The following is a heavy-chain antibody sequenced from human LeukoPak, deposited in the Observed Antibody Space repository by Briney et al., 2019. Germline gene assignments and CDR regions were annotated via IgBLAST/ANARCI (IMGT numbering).Heavy chain of an antibody. Sequence: GGSLRLSCAASGFTFSRHNMNWVRQAPGKGLEWVSSISSSSSYIYYADSVKGRFTISRDNARNSLYLQMNSLRAEDTAVYYCARGKANYGSGSDVWGKGTTVTVSS. V-gene: IGHV3-21*01. CDR2: ISSSSSYI. J-gene: IGHJ6*04. CDR3: ARGKANYGSGSDV. CDR1: GFTFSRHN. D-gene: IGHD3-10*01.